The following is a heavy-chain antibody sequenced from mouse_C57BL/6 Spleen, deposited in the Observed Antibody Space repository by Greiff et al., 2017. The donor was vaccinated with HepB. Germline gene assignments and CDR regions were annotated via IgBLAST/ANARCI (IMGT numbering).Heavy chain of an antibody. V-gene: IGHV1-81*01. CDR3: GRTGGYVYAAIDY. CDR2: IYPGSGTT. CDR1: GYTFTSYG. Sequence: QVQLQQSGAELARPGASVKLSCKASGYTFTSYGISWVKQRTGQGLEWIGEIYPGSGTTYYNEKFKGKATMTADKSSSTAYMGLRSLTSEDSAVYFCGRTGGYVYAAIDYWGQGTSLTVSS. J-gene: IGHJ4*01. D-gene: IGHD2-2*01.